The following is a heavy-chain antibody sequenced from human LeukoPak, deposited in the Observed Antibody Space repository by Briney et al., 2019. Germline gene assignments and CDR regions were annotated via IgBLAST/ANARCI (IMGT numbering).Heavy chain of an antibody. Sequence: SETLSLTCTVSGGSISSGDYYWSWIRQPPGKGLEWIGYIYYSGSTYYNPSLKSRVTISVDTSKNQFSLKLSSVTAADTAVYYCASQYYYDSSGYYYFDYWGQGTLVTVSS. V-gene: IGHV4-30-4*01. J-gene: IGHJ4*02. CDR3: ASQYYYDSSGYYYFDY. CDR2: IYYSGST. CDR1: GGSISSGDYY. D-gene: IGHD3-22*01.